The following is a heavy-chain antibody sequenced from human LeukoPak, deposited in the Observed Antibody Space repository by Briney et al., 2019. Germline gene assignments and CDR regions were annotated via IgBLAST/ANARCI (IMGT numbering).Heavy chain of an antibody. CDR2: INHSGSA. Sequence: SETLSLTCAVYGGSFSRYYWTWIRQPPGKGLEWIGEINHSGSANYNPSLKSRVTISVDASKSQFSLRLSSVTAADTAVYYCARLTYSNNWYFRRGLDNWFDPWGQGTLVAVSS. CDR3: ARLTYSNNWYFRRGLDNWFDP. CDR1: GGSFSRYY. V-gene: IGHV4-34*01. J-gene: IGHJ5*02. D-gene: IGHD6-13*01.